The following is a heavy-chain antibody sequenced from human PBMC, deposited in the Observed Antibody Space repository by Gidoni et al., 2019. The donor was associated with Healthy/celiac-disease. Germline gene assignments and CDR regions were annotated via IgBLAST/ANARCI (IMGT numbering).Heavy chain of an antibody. CDR2: IDPSDSYT. Sequence: EVQLVQSGAEVKKPGESLRISCKGSGYSFTSYWISWVRQMPGKGLEWMGRIDPSDSYTNYSPSFQGHVTISADKSISTAYLQWSSLKASDTAMYYCARTDIVVVPAAIGAFDIWGQGTMVTVSS. J-gene: IGHJ3*02. D-gene: IGHD2-2*02. V-gene: IGHV5-10-1*03. CDR1: GYSFTSYW. CDR3: ARTDIVVVPAAIGAFDI.